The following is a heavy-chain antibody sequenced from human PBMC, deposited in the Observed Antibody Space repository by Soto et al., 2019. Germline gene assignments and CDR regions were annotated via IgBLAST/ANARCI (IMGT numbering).Heavy chain of an antibody. CDR1: GDSVSSDNYY. J-gene: IGHJ4*02. CDR3: ARDIRGYSRAFDY. D-gene: IGHD5-18*01. Sequence: ETLSLTCTVSGDSVSSDNYYWTWIRQPPGKGLEWIGYIYSSGSTNYNPSLKNRVTISLDTSSNQFSLKLTSVTAADTAVYYCARDIRGYSRAFDYWGQGTLVTVSS. CDR2: IYSSGST. V-gene: IGHV4-61*01.